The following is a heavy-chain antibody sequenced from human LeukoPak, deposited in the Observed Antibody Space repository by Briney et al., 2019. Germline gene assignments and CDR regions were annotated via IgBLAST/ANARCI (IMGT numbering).Heavy chain of an antibody. CDR2: ISSSGSTI. J-gene: IGHJ6*04. D-gene: IGHD3-10*02. CDR1: GFTFSSYE. CDR3: AELGITMIGGV. Sequence: GGSLRLSCAASGFTFSSYEMNWVRQAPGKGLEWVSYISSSGSTIYYADSVKGRFTISRDNDKNSLYLQMNSLRAEDTAVYYCAELGITMIGGVWGKGTKVTISS. V-gene: IGHV3-48*03.